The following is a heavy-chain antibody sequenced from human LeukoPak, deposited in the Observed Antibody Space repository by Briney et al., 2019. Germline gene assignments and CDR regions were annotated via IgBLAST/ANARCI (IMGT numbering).Heavy chain of an antibody. CDR3: ARGPGYSSGWYVLSVDY. J-gene: IGHJ4*02. Sequence: GGSLRLSCAASGFTFSSYGMHWVRQAPGKGLEWVAVIWYDGSNKYYADSVKGRFTISRDNSKNTLYLQMNSLRAEDTAVYYCARGPGYSSGWYVLSVDYWGQGTLVTVSS. D-gene: IGHD6-19*01. CDR1: GFTFSSYG. V-gene: IGHV3-33*01. CDR2: IWYDGSNK.